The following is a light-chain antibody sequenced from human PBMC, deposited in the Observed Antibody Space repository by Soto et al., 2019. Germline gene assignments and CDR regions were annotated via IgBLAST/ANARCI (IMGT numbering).Light chain of an antibody. J-gene: IGKJ4*01. Sequence: PGERATLSCRASQSVGDYLGWYQQKPGQAPRLLIYDASPRATGVPARFSARGSGTDFTLTISSLEPEDFAIYYCQQREDWPRTFGGGTRVEFK. V-gene: IGKV3-11*01. CDR1: QSVGDY. CDR3: QQREDWPRT. CDR2: DAS.